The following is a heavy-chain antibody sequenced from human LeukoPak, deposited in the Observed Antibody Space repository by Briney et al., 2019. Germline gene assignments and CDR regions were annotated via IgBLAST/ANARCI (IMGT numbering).Heavy chain of an antibody. D-gene: IGHD6-19*01. J-gene: IGHJ4*02. CDR3: ARRITSSGWYRDDY. CDR1: GDSINSYY. CDR2: IFYSGST. Sequence: SETLSLTCTVSGDSINSYYWSWTRQPPGKGLEWIGYIFYSGSTNYNPSLKSRVTISVDTSKNQFSLKLSSVTAADTAAYYCARRITSSGWYRDDYWGQGTLVTVSS. V-gene: IGHV4-59*08.